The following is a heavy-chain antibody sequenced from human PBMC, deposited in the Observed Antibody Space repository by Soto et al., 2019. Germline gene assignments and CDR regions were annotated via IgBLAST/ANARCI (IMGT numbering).Heavy chain of an antibody. CDR3: AKDKTLSSSWPYYFDY. J-gene: IGHJ4*02. Sequence: GGSLRLSCTASGFTFSSYVMSWVHQAPGKGLEWVSALSGSSANTYYADSVKGRFTISRDNSKNTLYLQMNSLRAEDTAFYYCAKDKTLSSSWPYYFDYWGQGTLVTVSS. CDR2: LSGSSANT. V-gene: IGHV3-23*01. D-gene: IGHD6-13*01. CDR1: GFTFSSYV.